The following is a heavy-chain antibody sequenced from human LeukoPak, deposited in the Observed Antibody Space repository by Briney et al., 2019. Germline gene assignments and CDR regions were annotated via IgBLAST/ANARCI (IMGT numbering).Heavy chain of an antibody. CDR3: TRDYWFDS. CDR1: GFTFNIYA. CDR2: ISTTSAFM. V-gene: IGHV3-21*01. J-gene: IGHJ5*01. Sequence: PGGSLRLSCAASGFTFNIYAMHWVRQAPGKGLEWVSTISTTSAFMYYADSVKGRFSISRDNAKDSLYLQMNSLRAEDTAVYYCTRDYWFDSWGQGNL.